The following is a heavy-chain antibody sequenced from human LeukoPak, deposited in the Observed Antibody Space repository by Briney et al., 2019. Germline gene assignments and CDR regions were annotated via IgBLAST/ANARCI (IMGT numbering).Heavy chain of an antibody. J-gene: IGHJ4*02. CDR2: IKQDGSGK. CDR3: ARDESSGSTYYFDY. CDR1: GFTFSSYW. D-gene: IGHD3-22*01. Sequence: GGSLRLSCAASGFTFSSYWMSWVRQAPGKGLEWVANIKQDGSGKYYVDSVKGRFTISRDNAKNSLYLQMNSLRAEDTAVYYCARDESSGSTYYFDYWGQGTLVTVSS. V-gene: IGHV3-7*01.